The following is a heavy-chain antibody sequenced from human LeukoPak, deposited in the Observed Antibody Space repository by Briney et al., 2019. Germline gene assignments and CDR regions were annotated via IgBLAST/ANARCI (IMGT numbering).Heavy chain of an antibody. J-gene: IGHJ4*02. Sequence: SQTLSLTCTVSGGSISSGGYYWSWTRQHPGKGLEWIGYIYYSGSTYYNPSLKSRVTISVDTSKNQFSLKLSSVTAADTAVYYCARARGGTVTTSPFDYWGQGTLVTVSS. CDR2: IYYSGST. CDR3: ARARGGTVTTSPFDY. CDR1: GGSISSGGYY. D-gene: IGHD4-17*01. V-gene: IGHV4-31*03.